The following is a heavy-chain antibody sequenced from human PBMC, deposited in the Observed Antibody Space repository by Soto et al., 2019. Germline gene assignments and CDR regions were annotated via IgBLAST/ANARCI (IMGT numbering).Heavy chain of an antibody. J-gene: IGHJ4*02. CDR3: ARGARNYYYFDC. D-gene: IGHD1-7*01. CDR1: GFTFSNYW. V-gene: IGHV3-74*01. CDR2: INGDGSST. Sequence: EVQLVKSGGGLVQPGGSLRLSCVASGFTFSNYWIHWVRQAPGKGLVWVSRINGDGSSTNYADSVKGQFTISRDNAKNTVYLQMNSLRVEDTAVYYCARGARNYYYFDCWGQGTLVTVSS.